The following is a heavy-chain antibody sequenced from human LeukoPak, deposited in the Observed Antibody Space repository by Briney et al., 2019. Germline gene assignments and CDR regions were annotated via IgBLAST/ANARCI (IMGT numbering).Heavy chain of an antibody. CDR2: INNDGSDI. V-gene: IGHV3-74*01. Sequence: GRSQRLSRAASRFTLSSYWTHWVRQAPAKGRVWVSRINNDGSDIIYTDSVKGRLTVSRENTKNTLYLQMNSLRDEGTAVYYCAKFAAPGCWGQGSLVTVS. CDR1: RFTLSSYW. D-gene: IGHD6-19*01. J-gene: IGHJ4*02. CDR3: AKFAAPGC.